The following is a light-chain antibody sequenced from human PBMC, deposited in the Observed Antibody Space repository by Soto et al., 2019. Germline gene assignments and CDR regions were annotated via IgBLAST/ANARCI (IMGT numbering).Light chain of an antibody. V-gene: IGLV1-44*01. CDR3: AAWDDSLTGVV. Sequence: QSVLTQPPSASGTPGQRVTLSCSGSSSNIGSYTVNWYQQLPGAAPKLLIYINDQRPSGVPDRFSGSKSGTSASLAISGLQSEDEADYYCAAWDDSLTGVVFGGGTKLTVL. J-gene: IGLJ2*01. CDR1: SSNIGSYT. CDR2: IND.